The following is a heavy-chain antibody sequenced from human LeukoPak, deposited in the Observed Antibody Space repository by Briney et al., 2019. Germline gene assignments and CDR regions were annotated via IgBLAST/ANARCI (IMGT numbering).Heavy chain of an antibody. Sequence: PGGSLRLSCAASGFTFSSYWMSWVRQAPGKGLEWVANIKKDGSEKYYVDSVKGRFTISRDNSKNTLYLQMNSLRAEDTAVYYCAKRLLWFGELLPSSSPRLVWGKGTTVTISS. D-gene: IGHD3-10*01. V-gene: IGHV3-7*03. CDR2: IKKDGSEK. CDR1: GFTFSSYW. J-gene: IGHJ6*04. CDR3: AKRLLWFGELLPSSSPRLV.